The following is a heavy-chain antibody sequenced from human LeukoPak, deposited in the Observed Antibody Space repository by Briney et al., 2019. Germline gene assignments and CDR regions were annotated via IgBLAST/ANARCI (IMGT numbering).Heavy chain of an antibody. CDR1: GFTFSSYW. V-gene: IGHV3-72*01. D-gene: IGHD2-2*01. CDR3: ARHTRKGAYCSSSSCYHGLDV. J-gene: IGHJ6*02. Sequence: GGSLRLSCAASGFTFSSYWMSWVRQAPGKGLEWVGRIRNKGNSYTTEYAASVKGRFTISRDDSKNSLFLQMNSLKTEDTAVYYCARHTRKGAYCSSSSCYHGLDVWGQGTTVTVSS. CDR2: IRNKGNSYTT.